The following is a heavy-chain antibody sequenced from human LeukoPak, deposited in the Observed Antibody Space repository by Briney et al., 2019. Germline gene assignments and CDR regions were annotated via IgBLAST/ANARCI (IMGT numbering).Heavy chain of an antibody. Sequence: GGSLRLSCAASGFTFTTYWMSWVRQAPGKGLEWVANINQDGSDKYYVDSVKGRFTISRDNGKNSLYLQKNSLGAEDTAVYYCARGGKLHPQSPYWGQGTLVTVSS. D-gene: IGHD3-16*01. CDR2: INQDGSDK. CDR3: ARGGKLHPQSPY. J-gene: IGHJ4*02. CDR1: GFTFTTYW. V-gene: IGHV3-7*01.